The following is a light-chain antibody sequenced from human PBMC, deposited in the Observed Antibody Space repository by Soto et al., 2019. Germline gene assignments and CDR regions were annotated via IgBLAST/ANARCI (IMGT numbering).Light chain of an antibody. CDR1: HTVSNS. J-gene: IGKJ2*01. Sequence: VMTQSPATLSVSPGESATLSCRASHTVSNSLAWYQQRPGQAPRLLIYGASIRPTGIPARFSGSGSGTEFTLTISSLQSEDFAVYYCQQYYNWLPYTFGQGTKLEIK. V-gene: IGKV3-15*01. CDR2: GAS. CDR3: QQYYNWLPYT.